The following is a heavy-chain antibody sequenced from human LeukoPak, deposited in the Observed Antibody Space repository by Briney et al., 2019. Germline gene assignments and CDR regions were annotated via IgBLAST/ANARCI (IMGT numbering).Heavy chain of an antibody. CDR1: GGSISSGGYY. Sequence: PSETLSLTCTVSGGSISSGGYYWSWIRQHPGKGLEWIGYIYYSGSTYYNPSLKSRVTISVDTSKNQFSLKLSSVTAADTAVYYCARVSSSEGLGWFDPWGQGTLVTVSS. V-gene: IGHV4-31*03. CDR3: ARVSSSEGLGWFDP. J-gene: IGHJ5*02. D-gene: IGHD3-22*01. CDR2: IYYSGST.